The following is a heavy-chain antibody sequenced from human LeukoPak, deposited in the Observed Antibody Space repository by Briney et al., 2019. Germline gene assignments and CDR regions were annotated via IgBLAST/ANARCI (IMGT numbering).Heavy chain of an antibody. V-gene: IGHV4-59*01. D-gene: IGHD2-2*01. CDR2: IYYTGST. Sequence: SETLSLTCTVSGGSISTYYWSWIRQPPGKGLEWIGYIYYTGSTSYNPSLKSRITISVDTSKNQFSLKLSSVTAADTALYYCARGLGYCSSTSCYQAFDIWGQGTMVTVSS. J-gene: IGHJ3*02. CDR1: GGSISTYY. CDR3: ARGLGYCSSTSCYQAFDI.